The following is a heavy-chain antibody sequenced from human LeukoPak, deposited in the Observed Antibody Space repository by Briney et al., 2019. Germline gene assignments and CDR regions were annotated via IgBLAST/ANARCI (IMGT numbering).Heavy chain of an antibody. CDR3: ARGALGYCSGGSCYSFDY. CDR1: GFTFSSYS. V-gene: IGHV3-21*01. CDR2: ISSSSSYI. D-gene: IGHD2-15*01. Sequence: PGGSLRLPCAASGFTFSSYSMNWVRQAPGKGLEWVSSISSSSSYIYYADSVKGRFTISRDNAKNSLYLQMNSLRAEDTAVYYCARGALGYCSGGSCYSFDYWGQGTLVTVSS. J-gene: IGHJ4*02.